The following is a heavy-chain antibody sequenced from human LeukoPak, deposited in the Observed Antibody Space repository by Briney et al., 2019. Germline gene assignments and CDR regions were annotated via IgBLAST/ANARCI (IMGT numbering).Heavy chain of an antibody. D-gene: IGHD3-16*01. CDR2: ISYDGSNK. CDR1: GFTFSSYA. CDR3: AREELGSSLGFDP. V-gene: IGHV3-30-3*01. J-gene: IGHJ5*02. Sequence: GGSLRLSCAASGFTFSSYAMLWVRQAPGKGLEWVAVISYDGSNKYYADSVKGRFTISRDNSKNTLYLQMNSLRAEDTAVYYCAREELGSSLGFDPWGQGTLVTVSS.